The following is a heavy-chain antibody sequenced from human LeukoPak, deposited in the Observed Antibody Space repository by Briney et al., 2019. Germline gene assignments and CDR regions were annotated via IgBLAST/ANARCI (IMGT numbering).Heavy chain of an antibody. D-gene: IGHD3-3*01. Sequence: SVNVSCKASGGTLSSYAISWVRQAPGQGLEWMGGIIPIFGTANYAQKFQGRVTITADESTSTAYMELSSLRSEDTAVYYCARDRRVTIFGVVSGAFDIWGQGTMVTVSS. J-gene: IGHJ3*02. CDR1: GGTLSSYA. CDR3: ARDRRVTIFGVVSGAFDI. V-gene: IGHV1-69*01. CDR2: IIPIFGTA.